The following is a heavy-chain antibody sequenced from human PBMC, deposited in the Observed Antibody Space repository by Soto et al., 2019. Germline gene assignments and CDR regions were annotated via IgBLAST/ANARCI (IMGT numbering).Heavy chain of an antibody. CDR3: ARHISSGWLSYGMDV. CDR2: IYYSGST. Sequence: LSLTCTVSGGSISSSSYYWGWIRQPPGKGLEWTGSIYYSGSTYYNPSLKSRVTISVDTSKNQFSLKLSSVTAADTAVYYCARHISSGWLSYGMDVWGQGTTVTVSS. J-gene: IGHJ6*02. V-gene: IGHV4-39*01. CDR1: GGSISSSSYY. D-gene: IGHD6-19*01.